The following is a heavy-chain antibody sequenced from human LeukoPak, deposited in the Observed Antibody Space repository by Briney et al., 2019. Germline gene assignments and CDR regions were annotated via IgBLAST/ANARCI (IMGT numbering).Heavy chain of an antibody. V-gene: IGHV5-51*01. Sequence: GESLKISCKISGYRFTTYWIVWVRQMPGKGLEWMGIIYPSDSDTRYSPSFQGQVTVSVDRSISTAYLQWSSLKASDTAMYFCARSLTVASGVDYWGQGTLVTVSS. J-gene: IGHJ4*02. CDR3: ARSLTVASGVDY. D-gene: IGHD1-26*01. CDR1: GYRFTTYW. CDR2: IYPSDSDT.